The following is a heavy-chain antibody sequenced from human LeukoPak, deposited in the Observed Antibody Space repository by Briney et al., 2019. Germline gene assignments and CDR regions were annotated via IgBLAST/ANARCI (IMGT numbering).Heavy chain of an antibody. V-gene: IGHV4-38-2*01. CDR3: ARHPRGTNWFDP. Sequence: KPSETLSLTCAVSGYPISSGYYWGWVRQPPGNGLEWIGTIYHSGSTYYNPSLKSRVTISVDTSKNQFSLKLTSVTASDTAVYYCARHPRGTNWFDPWGQGTLVTVSS. CDR2: IYHSGST. J-gene: IGHJ5*02. CDR1: GYPISSGYY.